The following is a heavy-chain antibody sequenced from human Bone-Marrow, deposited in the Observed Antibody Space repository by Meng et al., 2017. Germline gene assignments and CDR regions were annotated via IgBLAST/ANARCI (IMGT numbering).Heavy chain of an antibody. CDR2: IDPYSGDT. J-gene: IGHJ4*02. D-gene: IGHD5-18*01. CDR1: GYDFTAYF. V-gene: IGHV1-2*06. Sequence: EQRVKSGAGVTKPGAPMPVSCKASGYDFTAYFLHWVRLAPGQGLQWVGQIDPYSGDTVYAQKFRGRVTMTRDTSVNSAYLEVNRLTSDDTAVYYCVRDVRQPLDFWGQGTLVTVSS. CDR3: VRDVRQPLDF.